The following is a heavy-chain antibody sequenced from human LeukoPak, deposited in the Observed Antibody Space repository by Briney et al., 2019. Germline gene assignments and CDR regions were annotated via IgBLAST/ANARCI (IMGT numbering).Heavy chain of an antibody. V-gene: IGHV3-21*01. Sequence: PGGSLRLSCAASGFTFDDYTMHWVRQAPGKGLEWVSSISGTGSYIYYADSVKGRFTISRDNAKSSLSLHMNSLRPEDTAVYYCARDSIAVAGTDNWGQGTLVTVSS. J-gene: IGHJ4*02. D-gene: IGHD6-19*01. CDR2: ISGTGSYI. CDR3: ARDSIAVAGTDN. CDR1: GFTFDDYT.